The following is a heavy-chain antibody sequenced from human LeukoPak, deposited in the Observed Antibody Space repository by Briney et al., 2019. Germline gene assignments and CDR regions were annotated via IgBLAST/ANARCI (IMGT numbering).Heavy chain of an antibody. J-gene: IGHJ6*03. CDR1: GFAFSSFA. D-gene: IGHD6-19*01. CDR2: INGGGNTT. V-gene: IGHV3-23*01. CDR3: TKELHVAVAVADYYYFYMDV. Sequence: GGSLRLSCAASGFAFSSFAMGWVRQSPGNGLEWLSTINGGGNTTFYSDSVKGRFTISRDNSKNTLYLHMDSLRPDDTAMYYCTKELHVAVAVADYYYFYMDVWGRGTAVTVSS.